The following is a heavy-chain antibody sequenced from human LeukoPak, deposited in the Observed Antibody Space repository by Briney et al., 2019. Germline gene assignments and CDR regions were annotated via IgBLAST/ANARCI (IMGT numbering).Heavy chain of an antibody. CDR1: GGSISSSIYY. Sequence: SETLSLTCTVSGGSISSSIYYWGWIRQPPGKGLEWIGWIYNSGSANYNPSLKSRVTISVDTSKNQFSLKLRSVTAADTAVYYCARGRGLWGQGTLVTVSS. CDR3: ARGRGL. V-gene: IGHV4-61*05. J-gene: IGHJ4*02. CDR2: IYNSGSA. D-gene: IGHD3-10*01.